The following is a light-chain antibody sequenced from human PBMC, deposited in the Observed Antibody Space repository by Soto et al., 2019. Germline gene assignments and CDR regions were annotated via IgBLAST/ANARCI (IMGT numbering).Light chain of an antibody. CDR1: NSDVGGYNY. CDR2: DVS. J-gene: IGLJ2*01. CDR3: SSYTSSNTHLV. V-gene: IGLV2-14*01. Sequence: QSALTQPASVSGSPGQSIAISCTGTNSDVGGYNYVSWYQQHPGKAPKLMIYDVSNRPSGVSNRFSGSKSANTASLTISGFQAEDEADYYCSSYTSSNTHLVFGGGTKLTVL.